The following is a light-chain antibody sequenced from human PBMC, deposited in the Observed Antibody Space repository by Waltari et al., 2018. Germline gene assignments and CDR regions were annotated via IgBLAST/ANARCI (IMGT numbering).Light chain of an antibody. Sequence: QSALTQPVSVSGSPGQSVTIPCPGTSNNVGDYTLFSCFQHHPDPPPQLLIFYVSKRPSGVSNRFSGSKSGNTTSLTISGLQTEDEADYYCCSYSTGGSWMFGGGTKLTVL. CDR3: CSYSTGGSWM. CDR1: SNNVGDYTL. V-gene: IGLV2-23*02. CDR2: YVS. J-gene: IGLJ3*02.